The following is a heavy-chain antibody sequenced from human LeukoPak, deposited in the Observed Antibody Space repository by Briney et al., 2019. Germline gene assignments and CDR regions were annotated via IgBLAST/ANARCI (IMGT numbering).Heavy chain of an antibody. V-gene: IGHV4-38-2*01. CDR1: GYSISSYYY. CDR2: IYHSGTT. J-gene: IGHJ4*02. CDR3: ARQGTAAVIDY. D-gene: IGHD5-18*01. Sequence: PSETLSLTCAVSGYSISSYYYWGWIRQPPGKGLEWIGSIYHSGTTYYNPSLKSRVTISVDTSKNQFSLKLTSVTAADTAVYYCARQGTAAVIDYWGQGTLVTVSS.